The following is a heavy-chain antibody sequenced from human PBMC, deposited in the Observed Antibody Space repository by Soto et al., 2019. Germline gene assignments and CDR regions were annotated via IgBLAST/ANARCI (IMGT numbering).Heavy chain of an antibody. V-gene: IGHV3-30*18. CDR1: GFMFASYG. J-gene: IGHJ4*02. CDR3: AQSATSGWYLEGSYFDY. D-gene: IGHD6-19*01. Sequence: QVQLVESGGGVVQPGKSLRLSCAASGFMFASYGMHWVRQAPGKGPEWVALMSYDGSNKFYADSVKGRFTISRDNSKDTLYLEMNSLRPEDTAVYCCAQSATSGWYLEGSYFDYWGQGTLVTVSS. CDR2: MSYDGSNK.